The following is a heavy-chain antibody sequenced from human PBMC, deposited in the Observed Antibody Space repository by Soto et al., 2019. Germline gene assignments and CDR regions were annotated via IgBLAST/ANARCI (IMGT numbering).Heavy chain of an antibody. CDR2: IYHSGST. D-gene: IGHD3-3*01. J-gene: IGHJ1*01. CDR1: GGSISSGGYS. CDR3: ARSTFGVVKN. Sequence: SEILSLTCAVSGGSISSGGYSWSWIRQPPGKGLEWIGYIYHSGSTYYNPSLKSRVTISVDRSKNQFSLKLSSVTAADTAVYYCARSTFGVVKNWGQGTLVTVS. V-gene: IGHV4-30-2*01.